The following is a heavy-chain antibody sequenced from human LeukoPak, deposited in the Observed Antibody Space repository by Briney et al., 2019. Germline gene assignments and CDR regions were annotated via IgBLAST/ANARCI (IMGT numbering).Heavy chain of an antibody. V-gene: IGHV1-2*02. D-gene: IGHD4-17*01. J-gene: IGHJ4*02. CDR1: GYTLTGYY. CDR3: ARTRGYGDFYFDY. Sequence: ASVKVSCKASGYTLTGYYMHWVRQAPGQGLEWMGWINPNSGGTNYAQKFQGRVTMTRDTSISTAYMELSRLRSDDTAVYCCARTRGYGDFYFDYWGQGTLVTVSS. CDR2: INPNSGGT.